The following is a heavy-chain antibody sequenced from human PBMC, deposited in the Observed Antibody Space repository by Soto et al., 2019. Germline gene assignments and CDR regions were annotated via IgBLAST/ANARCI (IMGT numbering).Heavy chain of an antibody. Sequence: QVQLQQSGPGLVTPSGTLSLTCAVSGASITDANWWTWVRQAPGQGLEWIGEIFRTGSTNYNPSLQRRLTISMDKSKNQFSLELRSVTAADTAVYYCARDLVAISSPPTPTQYSGMDVWGQGTRVTVSS. CDR2: IFRTGST. CDR1: GASITDANW. V-gene: IGHV4-4*02. CDR3: ARDLVAISSPPTPTQYSGMDV. D-gene: IGHD2-15*01. J-gene: IGHJ6*02.